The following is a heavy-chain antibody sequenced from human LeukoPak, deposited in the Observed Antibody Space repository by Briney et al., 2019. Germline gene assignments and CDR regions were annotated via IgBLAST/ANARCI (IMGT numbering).Heavy chain of an antibody. CDR3: ARDGGSGWSSAFLDH. V-gene: IGHV3-53*01. Sequence: GGSLRLSCAASGFSVTVNYMSWVRQAPGMGLEWVSVIYSGGDTDYADSVKGRFTISRDNSKNTLYLQMSSLRAEDTAVYYCARDGGSGWSSAFLDHWGQGTLVTVSS. CDR1: GFSVTVNY. CDR2: IYSGGDT. J-gene: IGHJ4*02. D-gene: IGHD6-19*01.